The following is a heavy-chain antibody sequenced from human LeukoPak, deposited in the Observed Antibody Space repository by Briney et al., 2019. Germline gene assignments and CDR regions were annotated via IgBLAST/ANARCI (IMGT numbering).Heavy chain of an antibody. CDR2: IYSGGST. J-gene: IGHJ4*02. D-gene: IGHD1-26*01. CDR3: ARVARIVGATIDY. CDR1: GFTFSNAW. Sequence: GGSLRLSCAASGFTFSNAWMTWVRQAPGKGLEWVSVIYSGGSTYYADSVKGRFTISRDNSKNTLYLQMNSLRAEDTAVYYCARVARIVGATIDYWGQGTLVTVSS. V-gene: IGHV3-66*01.